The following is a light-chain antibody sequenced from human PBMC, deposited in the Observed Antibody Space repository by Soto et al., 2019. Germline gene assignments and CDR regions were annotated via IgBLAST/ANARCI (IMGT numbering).Light chain of an antibody. CDR2: DAS. J-gene: IGKJ3*01. Sequence: DSQMTQSPSTLCASVVDGVTMTCRASHSISSWLASYQQKPRKAPTLLIYDASSFESGGPSRFSGSGSGTAFTPTISSLQPDDFATYYCQHYNSYLFTFGPGTKVDI. CDR1: HSISSW. V-gene: IGKV1-5*01. CDR3: QHYNSYLFT.